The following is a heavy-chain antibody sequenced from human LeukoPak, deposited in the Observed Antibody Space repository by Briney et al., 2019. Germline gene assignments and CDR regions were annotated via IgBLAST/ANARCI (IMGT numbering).Heavy chain of an antibody. V-gene: IGHV3-7*03. D-gene: IGHD6-13*01. CDR3: ARDTVAAAGSTDY. Sequence: PGGSLRLSCAASGFTFSSYWMSWVRQAPGTGLEWVANIKQDESEKYFVDSVKGRFTISRDNAKNSLYLQMNSLRAEDTAVYYCARDTVAAAGSTDYWGQGTLVTVSS. CDR2: IKQDESEK. J-gene: IGHJ4*02. CDR1: GFTFSSYW.